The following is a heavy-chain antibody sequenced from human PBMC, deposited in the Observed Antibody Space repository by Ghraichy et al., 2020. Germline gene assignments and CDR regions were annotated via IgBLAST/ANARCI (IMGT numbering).Heavy chain of an antibody. CDR1: GFSVSSNH. Sequence: GGSLRLSCAASGFSVSSNHMSWVRQAPGKGLEWVSVIYSDDRTDYADSVKGRFNLSRDKSKNTVYLQMNSLRFEDTAVYYCARGLRFYDTTDVDNWGQGILVTVSS. J-gene: IGHJ4*02. D-gene: IGHD2/OR15-2a*01. CDR2: IYSDDRT. V-gene: IGHV3-53*01. CDR3: ARGLRFYDTTDVDN.